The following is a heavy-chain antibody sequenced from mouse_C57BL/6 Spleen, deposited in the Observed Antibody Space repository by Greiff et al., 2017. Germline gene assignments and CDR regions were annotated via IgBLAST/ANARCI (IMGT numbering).Heavy chain of an antibody. J-gene: IGHJ2*01. CDR1: GYSFTSYY. CDR2: IYPGSGNT. CDR3: ARPYSYYGSSYFDY. D-gene: IGHD2-10*01. Sequence: QVQLQQSGPELVKPGASVKISCKASGYSFTSYYIHWVKQRPGQGLEWIGWIYPGSGNTKYNEKFKGKATLTADTSSSTAYMQLSSLTSEDSAVYYWARPYSYYGSSYFDYWGQGTTLTVSS. V-gene: IGHV1-66*01.